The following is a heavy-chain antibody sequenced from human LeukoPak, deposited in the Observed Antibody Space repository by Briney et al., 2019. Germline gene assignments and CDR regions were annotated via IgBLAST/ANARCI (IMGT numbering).Heavy chain of an antibody. D-gene: IGHD1-1*01. CDR2: IGIDSGNT. J-gene: IGHJ4*02. CDR1: GYPFIEYS. V-gene: IGHV3-48*01. CDR3: ARDHNYAFDN. Sequence: GGSLRLSCTASGYPFIEYSMNWVRQVPGKGLEWISYIGIDSGNTKYADSVRGRFTISADKAKNSLYLQMNSLRVEDTAVYYCARDHNYAFDNWGQGTLVSVAS.